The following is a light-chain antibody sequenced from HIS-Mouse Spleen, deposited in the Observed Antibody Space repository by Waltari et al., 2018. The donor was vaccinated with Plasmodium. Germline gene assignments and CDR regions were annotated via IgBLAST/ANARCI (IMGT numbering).Light chain of an antibody. J-gene: IGKJ1*01. CDR3: EQYNSYSWT. CDR2: KGS. Sequence: DIQMTQSPSTLSASVGDRVTISCRASQSISSRLAWYQKKPGKAPKLLIYKGSSLESGVPSRFSGSGSGTEFTLTISSLQPDDFATYYCEQYNSYSWTFGQGTKVEIK. CDR1: QSISSR. V-gene: IGKV1-5*03.